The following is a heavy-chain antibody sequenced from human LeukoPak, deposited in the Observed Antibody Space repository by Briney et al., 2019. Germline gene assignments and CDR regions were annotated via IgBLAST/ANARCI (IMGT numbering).Heavy chain of an antibody. J-gene: IGHJ4*02. V-gene: IGHV3-30*02. CDR2: IRYDGSNK. Sequence: GGSLRLSCAASGFTFSSYGMHWVRQAPGKGLEWVAFIRYDGSNKYYADSVKGRFTISRDNAKNSLYLQMNSLRVEDTAVYYCARDGDYDWNYRSGFDYWGQGTLVTVSS. CDR1: GFTFSSYG. CDR3: ARDGDYDWNYRSGFDY. D-gene: IGHD1-7*01.